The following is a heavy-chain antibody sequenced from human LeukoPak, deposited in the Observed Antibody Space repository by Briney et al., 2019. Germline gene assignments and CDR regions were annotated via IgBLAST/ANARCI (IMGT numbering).Heavy chain of an antibody. CDR1: GVTVSSDY. J-gene: IGHJ4*02. CDR3: GKVARGGKSNDY. Sequence: PGGSLRLFCAASGVTVSSDYMNWVRQAPGKGLEWVSLIYSSGSTYYADSVKGRFTISRDNSKNTLYLQMNSLRAEDTAVYYCGKVARGGKSNDYRGQGTLVTVSS. V-gene: IGHV3-53*01. D-gene: IGHD4-23*01. CDR2: IYSSGST.